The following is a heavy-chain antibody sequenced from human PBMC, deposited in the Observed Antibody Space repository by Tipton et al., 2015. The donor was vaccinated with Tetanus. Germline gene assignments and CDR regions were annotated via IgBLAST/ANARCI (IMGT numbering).Heavy chain of an antibody. J-gene: IGHJ5*02. CDR3: ARDPAGGSRVEWFDT. V-gene: IGHV3-21*06. D-gene: IGHD3-10*01. CDR1: GFIFRSYH. Sequence: GSLRLSCEASGFIFRSYHMNWVRLAPGKGLEWISSISTSSSLIYYGDSVKGRFTISRDNAKNSLYLQMSSLRADDTAVYYCARDPAGGSRVEWFDTWGRGTPVSVSS. CDR2: ISTSSSLI.